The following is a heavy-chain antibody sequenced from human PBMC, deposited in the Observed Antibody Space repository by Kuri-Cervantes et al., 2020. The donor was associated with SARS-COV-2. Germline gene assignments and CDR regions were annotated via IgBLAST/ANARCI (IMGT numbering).Heavy chain of an antibody. J-gene: IGHJ4*02. CDR1: GYTFTGYY. CDR3: AREGTILSDIDY. CDR2: ISAYNGNT. Sequence: ASVKVSCKASGYTFTGYYMHWVRQAPGQGLEWMGWISAYNGNTNYAQKLQGRVTMTTDTSTSTAYMGLRSLRSDDTAVYYCAREGTILSDIDYWGQGTLVTVSS. V-gene: IGHV1-18*04. D-gene: IGHD2/OR15-2a*01.